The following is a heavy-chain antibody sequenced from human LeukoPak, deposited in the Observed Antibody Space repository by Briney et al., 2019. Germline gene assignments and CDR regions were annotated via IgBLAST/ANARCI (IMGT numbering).Heavy chain of an antibody. CDR1: GFTFSSYE. J-gene: IGHJ4*02. V-gene: IGHV3-48*03. CDR3: ASSAAAEAMVH. Sequence: GGSLRLSCAASGFTFSSYEMNWVRQAPGKGLEWVSYISSSGSTIYYADSVKGRFTISRDNAKNSLYLQMNSLRAEDTAVYYCASSAAAEAMVHWGQGTLVTVSS. D-gene: IGHD6-13*01. CDR2: ISSSGSTI.